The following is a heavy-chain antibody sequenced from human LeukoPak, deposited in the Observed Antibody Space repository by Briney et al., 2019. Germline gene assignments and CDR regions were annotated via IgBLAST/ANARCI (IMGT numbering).Heavy chain of an antibody. Sequence: GGSLRLSCAASGFTFSNAWMSWVRQAPGKGLEWVARIKSKTDGGTTDYAAPVKGRFTISRDDSKNTLYLQMNSLKTEDTAVYYCTTGGLYDYVWGSYRPDHFDYWGQGTLVTVSS. CDR3: TTGGLYDYVWGSYRPDHFDY. V-gene: IGHV3-15*01. CDR1: GFTFSNAW. D-gene: IGHD3-16*02. J-gene: IGHJ4*02. CDR2: IKSKTDGGTT.